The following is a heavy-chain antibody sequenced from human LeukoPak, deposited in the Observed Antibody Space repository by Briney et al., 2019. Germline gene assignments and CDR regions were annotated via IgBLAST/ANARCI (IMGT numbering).Heavy chain of an antibody. CDR1: GGSISSGDYY. J-gene: IGHJ4*02. V-gene: IGHV4-30-4*01. CDR3: ARDVYPYYFDS. Sequence: SETLSLTCTVTGGSISSGDYYWSWIRQPPGKGLEWIGYIYYSGSTYYSPSLKSRVSISVGTSPNQFSLNLRSVTAADTAVCYCARDVYPYYFDSWGQGIMVSVPS. CDR2: IYYSGST. D-gene: IGHD5/OR15-5a*01.